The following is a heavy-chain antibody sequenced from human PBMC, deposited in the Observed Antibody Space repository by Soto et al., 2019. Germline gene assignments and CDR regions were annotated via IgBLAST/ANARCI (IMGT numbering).Heavy chain of an antibody. V-gene: IGHV4-30-2*01. CDR1: GGSITSGDYS. Sequence: QLQLQESGAGLVKPSQTLSLTCAVSGGSITSGDYSWSWIRQPPGRGLEWIGYIYHSGRTYYNPALKSRVTISVDISKNQFSLKLTSVTAADTAVYYCARGHDAHDNWGRGTLVTVSS. CDR2: IYHSGRT. CDR3: ARGHDAHDN. D-gene: IGHD2-8*01. J-gene: IGHJ4*02.